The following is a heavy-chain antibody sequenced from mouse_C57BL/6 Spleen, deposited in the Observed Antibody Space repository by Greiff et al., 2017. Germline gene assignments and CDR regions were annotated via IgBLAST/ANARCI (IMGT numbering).Heavy chain of an antibody. V-gene: IGHV1-53*01. CDR2: INPSNGGT. D-gene: IGHD2-4*01. CDR1: GYTFTSYW. CDR3: ASNDYDGDPWFAY. Sequence: VQLQQPGTELVKPGASVKLSCKASGYTFTSYWMHWVKQRPGQGLEWIGNINPSNGGTNYNEKFKSKATLTVDKSSSTAYMQLSSLTSEDAAVYYCASNDYDGDPWFAYWGQGTLVTVSA. J-gene: IGHJ3*01.